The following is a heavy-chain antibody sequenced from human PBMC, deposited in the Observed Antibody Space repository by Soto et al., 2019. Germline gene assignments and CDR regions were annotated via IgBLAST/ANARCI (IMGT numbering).Heavy chain of an antibody. CDR3: ARGVIGYCSSTSCYRGAFDY. V-gene: IGHV1-69*06. Sequence: SVKVSCKASGGTFSSYAISWVRQAPGQGLEWMGGIIPIFGTANYAQKFQGRVTITADKSTSTAYMELSSLRSEDTAVYYCARGVIGYCSSTSCYRGAFDYWGQGTLVTVSS. D-gene: IGHD2-2*01. J-gene: IGHJ4*02. CDR2: IIPIFGTA. CDR1: GGTFSSYA.